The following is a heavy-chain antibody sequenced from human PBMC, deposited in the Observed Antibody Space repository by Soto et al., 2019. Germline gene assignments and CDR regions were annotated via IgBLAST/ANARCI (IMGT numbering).Heavy chain of an antibody. CDR3: AREAFQEPFFDY. V-gene: IGHV3-33*01. CDR1: GFTFSRYG. D-gene: IGHD1-26*01. J-gene: IGHJ4*02. CDR2: IWYDGSNK. Sequence: QVQLVESGGGVVQPGRSLRLSCAASGFTFSRYGMHWVRQAPGKGLEWVAVIWYDGSNKYYADSVKGRFTISRDNSKNTLYLQMNSLRAEDTAVYYCAREAFQEPFFDYWGQGTLVTVSS.